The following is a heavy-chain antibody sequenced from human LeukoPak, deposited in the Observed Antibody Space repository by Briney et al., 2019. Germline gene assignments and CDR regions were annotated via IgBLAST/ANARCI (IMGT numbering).Heavy chain of an antibody. J-gene: IGHJ4*02. D-gene: IGHD3-10*01. V-gene: IGHV3-23*01. CDR2: ISGSGGST. Sequence: GGSLRLSCAASGFTFSSYAMSWVRQAPGKGLEWVSAISGSGGSTYYAGSVKGRFTISRDNSKNTLYLQMNSLRAEDTAVYYCAKELSRYGSGPIGYWGQGTLVTVSS. CDR3: AKELSRYGSGPIGY. CDR1: GFTFSSYA.